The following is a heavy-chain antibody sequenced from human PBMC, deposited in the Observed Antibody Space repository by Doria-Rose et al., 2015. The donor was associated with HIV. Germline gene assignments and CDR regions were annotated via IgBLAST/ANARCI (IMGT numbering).Heavy chain of an antibody. J-gene: IGHJ4*02. CDR1: GYTFTSYA. V-gene: IGHV1-18*01. D-gene: IGHD2-15*01. Sequence: ASGYTFTSYAISWVRQAPGQGLEWMGWISAYNGNTNYAHKLQGRVTMTTDTSTSTAYMELRSLRSGDTAVYYCTTHDCSGGACYSYFDYWGRGTLVTVSS. CDR3: TTHDCSGGACYSYFDY. CDR2: ISAYNGNT.